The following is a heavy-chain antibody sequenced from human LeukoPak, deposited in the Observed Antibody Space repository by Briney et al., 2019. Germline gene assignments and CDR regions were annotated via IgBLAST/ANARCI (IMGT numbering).Heavy chain of an antibody. CDR3: AREGNGVYYYDRSGYYYFDY. D-gene: IGHD3-22*01. J-gene: IGHJ4*02. Sequence: KTSETLSLTCGVYGRSFRGYYWSWMRQPPGKGLEWIGEINHSGSTNYNPSLKSRVTISVDTSKNQFSLQLSSVTAEDTAVYYCAREGNGVYYYDRSGYYYFDYWGQGTLVTVSS. CDR2: INHSGST. V-gene: IGHV4-34*01. CDR1: GRSFRGYY.